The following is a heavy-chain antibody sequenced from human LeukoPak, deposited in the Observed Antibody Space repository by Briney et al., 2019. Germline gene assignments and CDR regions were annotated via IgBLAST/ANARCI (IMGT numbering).Heavy chain of an antibody. J-gene: IGHJ5*02. Sequence: KTGGSLRLACAASGFTFSNAWMSWGRQAPGKGLEWVGRIKSKTDGGTTDYAAPVKGRFTISRDDSKNTIYLQMNRLNTEDSALYYCSWTGYPWLDPWGQGTLVTVSP. CDR1: GFTFSNAW. CDR2: IKSKTDGGTT. D-gene: IGHD3/OR15-3a*01. V-gene: IGHV3-15*01. CDR3: SWTGYPWLDP.